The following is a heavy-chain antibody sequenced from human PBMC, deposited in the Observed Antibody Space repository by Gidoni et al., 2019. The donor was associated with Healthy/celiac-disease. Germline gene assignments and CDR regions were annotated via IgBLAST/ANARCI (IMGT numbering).Heavy chain of an antibody. J-gene: IGHJ6*02. V-gene: IGHV4-59*01. D-gene: IGHD7-27*01. Sequence: QVQLQESGPGLVKPSETLSLTCTVSGGSISSYSWSWIRKPPGKGLEWIGYIYYSGSNNYNPSLKSRVTISVDTSKNQFSLKLSSVTAADTAVYYCARGTGESVDVWGQGTTVTVSS. CDR2: IYYSGSN. CDR3: ARGTGESVDV. CDR1: GGSISSYS.